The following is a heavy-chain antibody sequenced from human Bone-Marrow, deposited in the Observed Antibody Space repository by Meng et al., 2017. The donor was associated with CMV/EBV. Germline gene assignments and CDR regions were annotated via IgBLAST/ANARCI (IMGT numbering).Heavy chain of an antibody. V-gene: IGHV2-5*01. J-gene: IGHJ6*02. D-gene: IGHD3-16*01. CDR3: AYRRESFDYHGLDV. Sequence: SGPTLVKPTQTLTLTCTFSGISLSSFGVGVVWMGQPPGKALEWLAVTYWNGDKRYSPSLQSRLAISKDTSKNQEVLTMTNMDPVDTATYYCAYRRESFDYHGLDVWGQGTTVTVSS. CDR2: TYWNGDK. CDR1: GISLSSFGVG.